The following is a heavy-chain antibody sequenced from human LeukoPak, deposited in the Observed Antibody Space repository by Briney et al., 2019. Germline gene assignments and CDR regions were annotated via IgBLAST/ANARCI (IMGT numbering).Heavy chain of an antibody. Sequence: ASVKVSCKPSGYTFTNYDINWVRQAPGPGLEWLGWVNPNSGNTGCAQQFQGRPTMTTDSSTSTAYMELSSLTSNDSAVYFCARRSDHYDSSAYRHWGQGTLVTVSS. J-gene: IGHJ4*02. CDR3: ARRSDHYDSSAYRH. CDR1: GYTFTNYD. CDR2: VNPNSGNT. D-gene: IGHD3-22*01. V-gene: IGHV1-8*01.